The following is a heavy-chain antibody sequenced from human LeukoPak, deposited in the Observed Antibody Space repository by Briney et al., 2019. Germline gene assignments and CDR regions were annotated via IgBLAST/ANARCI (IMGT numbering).Heavy chain of an antibody. V-gene: IGHV3-23*01. J-gene: IGHJ4*02. D-gene: IGHD3-22*01. CDR1: GFTFSSYA. CDR2: ISGSGGST. CDR3: AKDLVASSGSTYYYDSSGAAVFDY. Sequence: GGSLRLSCAASGFTFSSYAMSWVRQAPGKGPEWVSAISGSGGSTYYADSVKGRFTISRDNSKNTLYLQMNSLRAEDTAVYYCAKDLVASSGSTYYYDSSGAAVFDYWGQGTLVTVSS.